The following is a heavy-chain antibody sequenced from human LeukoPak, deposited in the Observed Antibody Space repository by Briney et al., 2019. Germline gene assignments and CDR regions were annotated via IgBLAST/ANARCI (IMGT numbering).Heavy chain of an antibody. V-gene: IGHV5-51*01. CDR1: GYSFTSYW. Sequence: GESLKISCKGSGYSFTSYWIGWVRQMPGKGLEWMGIIYPGDSDTRYSPSFQGQVTISADKSISTAYLQWSSLKASDTAMYYCARGGGGYDILLGGRGAFDIWGQGTMVTVSS. J-gene: IGHJ3*02. CDR3: ARGGGGYDILLGGRGAFDI. D-gene: IGHD3-16*01. CDR2: IYPGDSDT.